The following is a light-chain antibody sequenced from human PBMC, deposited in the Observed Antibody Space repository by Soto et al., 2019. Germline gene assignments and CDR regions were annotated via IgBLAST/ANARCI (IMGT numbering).Light chain of an antibody. CDR3: NSYTSSSTLV. V-gene: IGLV2-14*01. CDR2: EVS. CDR1: SSDVGAYNY. J-gene: IGLJ3*02. Sequence: QSALTQPASVSGSPGQSITISCTGTSSDVGAYNYLSWHQQHPGRAPKLMIYEVSNRPSGVSNRFSGSKSGNTASLTISGLQAEDEPDYYCNSYTSSSTLVFGGGTKLTVL.